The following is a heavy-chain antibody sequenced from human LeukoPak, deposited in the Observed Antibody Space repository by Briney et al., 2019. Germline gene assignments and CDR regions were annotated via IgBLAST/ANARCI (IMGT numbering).Heavy chain of an antibody. CDR1: GYTFTSYD. V-gene: IGHV1-8*01. CDR3: AREDRGMTMLRGLTHFDD. J-gene: IGHJ4*02. CDR2: MNPNSGNT. Sequence: ASVKVSCKASGYTFTSYDINWVRQATGQGLEWVGWMNPNSGNTGYAQKFQGRVTITADKSTTTAYMELSSLRSEDTAVYYCAREDRGMTMLRGLTHFDDWGQGTLVTVSS. D-gene: IGHD3-10*01.